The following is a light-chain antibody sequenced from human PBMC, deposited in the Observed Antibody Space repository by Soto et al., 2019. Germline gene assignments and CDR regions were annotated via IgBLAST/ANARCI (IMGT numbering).Light chain of an antibody. CDR3: QQSYSIPYT. J-gene: IGKJ2*01. CDR1: QTIRNF. Sequence: DIQMTQSPSSLSASVGDRVSIICRANQTIRNFLQWYQQKPGKVPKFLIYAASSLVDGVPSRFSGSGSGADFTLTISSLQPEDFATYYCQQSYSIPYTFGQGTKLDIK. V-gene: IGKV1-39*01. CDR2: AAS.